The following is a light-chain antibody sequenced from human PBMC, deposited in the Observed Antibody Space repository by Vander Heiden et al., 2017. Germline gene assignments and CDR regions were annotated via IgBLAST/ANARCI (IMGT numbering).Light chain of an antibody. Sequence: TVLTQSPATLSLSPGERATLSCRASQTVRSHLAWYQHKPGQAPRLLIYDASTRATDIPARFSGRGSGTDFTLTISSLEPEDFAIYYCQQRSHWMWTFGQGTKVEVK. V-gene: IGKV3-11*01. CDR2: DAS. J-gene: IGKJ1*01. CDR3: QQRSHWMWT. CDR1: QTVRSH.